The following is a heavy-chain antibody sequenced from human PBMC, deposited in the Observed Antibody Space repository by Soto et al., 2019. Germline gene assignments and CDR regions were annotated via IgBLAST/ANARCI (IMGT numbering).Heavy chain of an antibody. J-gene: IGHJ4*02. Sequence: QVQLVQSGAEVKKPGSSVKVSCKASGGTFSSYRINWVRQAPGQGLEWVGGIVPIYRTADYAQKFQGRVTITAVESARTSYMELSSLKSQDTAVYYCVRDSGAKLSSSWGQGTLVTVSS. CDR2: IVPIYRTA. CDR3: VRDSGAKLSSS. CDR1: GGTFSSYR. V-gene: IGHV1-69*01. D-gene: IGHD6-13*01.